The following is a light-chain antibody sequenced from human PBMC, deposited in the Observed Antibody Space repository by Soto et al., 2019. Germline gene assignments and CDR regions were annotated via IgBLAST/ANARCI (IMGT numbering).Light chain of an antibody. CDR2: DAS. Sequence: DIQMTQSPSTLSASVGDRVTITCRASQSISSWLAWYQQKPGKAPKLLIYDASSVESGVPSRFSGSGSWTEFTLAISSLQPDDVATSYCQQYNSYSGTFGQGTKVEIK. J-gene: IGKJ1*01. V-gene: IGKV1-5*01. CDR3: QQYNSYSGT. CDR1: QSISSW.